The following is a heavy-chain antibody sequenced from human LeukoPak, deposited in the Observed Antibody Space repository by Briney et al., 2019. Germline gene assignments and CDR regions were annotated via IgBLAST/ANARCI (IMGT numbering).Heavy chain of an antibody. J-gene: IGHJ5*02. D-gene: IGHD3-10*01. Sequence: SETLSLTCAVSGGSISSGVYSWSWVRQPPGKGLEWIGYIYYGGNTYYNPSLKSRLTISLGTSNNHFSLKLSSVTAADTAVYYCARDMVRGEGFDPWGQGTLVTVSP. CDR1: GGSISSGVYS. CDR3: ARDMVRGEGFDP. V-gene: IGHV4-30-4*07. CDR2: IYYGGNT.